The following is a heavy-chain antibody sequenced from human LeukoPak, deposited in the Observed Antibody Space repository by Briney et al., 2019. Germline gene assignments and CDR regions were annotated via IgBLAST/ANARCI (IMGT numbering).Heavy chain of an antibody. D-gene: IGHD5-12*01. CDR3: TRDAYSGYDRDIFDL. Sequence: GGSLRLSCAASGFTFSSYAMHWVRQAPGKGLEWVTVISYDGSDKYYADSVKGRFTISRDNSKNTLFLQMNSLRVEDTAVYYCTRDAYSGYDRDIFDLWGQGTMVTVSS. J-gene: IGHJ3*01. CDR2: ISYDGSDK. V-gene: IGHV3-30*04. CDR1: GFTFSSYA.